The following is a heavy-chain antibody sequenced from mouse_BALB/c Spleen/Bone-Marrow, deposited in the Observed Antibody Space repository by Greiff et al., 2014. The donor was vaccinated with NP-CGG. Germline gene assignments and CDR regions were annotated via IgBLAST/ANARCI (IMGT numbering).Heavy chain of an antibody. CDR2: IRADGSS. CDR1: GFSLTSYG. V-gene: IGHV2-9*02. J-gene: IGHJ4*01. CDR3: ARITTATGAMDY. Sequence: VKLMESGPGLVAPSQSLSISCTVSGFSLTSYGIHWVRQPPGKGLEWLGVIRADGSSNYNSAPMARLSISKDNSKSQVFLKMSSLQTDDTAMYYCARITTATGAMDYWGQGTSVTVSS. D-gene: IGHD1-2*01.